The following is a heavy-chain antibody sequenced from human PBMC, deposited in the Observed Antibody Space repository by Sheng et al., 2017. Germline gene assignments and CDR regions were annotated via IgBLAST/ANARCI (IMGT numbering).Heavy chain of an antibody. CDR2: IIPIFGTA. D-gene: IGHD1-26*01. CDR1: GGTFSSNG. Sequence: QVQLVQSGREVKKPGASVKVSCKASGGTFSSNGISWVRQAPGQGLEWMGGIIPIFGTANYAQKFQGRVTNTADESTSTAYMELSSLRSDDTAVYYCARDRGAKDAFDIWGQGTMVTVSS. J-gene: IGHJ3*02. V-gene: IGHV1-69*13. CDR3: ARDRGAKDAFDI.